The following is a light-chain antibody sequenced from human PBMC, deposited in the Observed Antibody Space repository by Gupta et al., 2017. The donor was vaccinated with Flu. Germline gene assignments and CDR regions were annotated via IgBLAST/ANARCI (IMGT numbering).Light chain of an antibody. CDR2: GAS. CDR3: RQTYGPAST. J-gene: IGKJ2*01. CDR1: QSISSY. V-gene: IGKV1-39*01. Sequence: PASRSASVGDRGAITCRASQSISSYLNWYQQKPGKVPNLLIYGASSYQRGVPSRFSGSGSGTEFTLTIISRQPEDFATYYCRQTYGPASTFGQGTKMEIK.